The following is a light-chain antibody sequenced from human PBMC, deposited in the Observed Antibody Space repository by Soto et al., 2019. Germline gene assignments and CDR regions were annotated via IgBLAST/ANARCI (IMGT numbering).Light chain of an antibody. CDR1: SSDVGGHIH. CDR2: EVG. J-gene: IGLJ1*01. Sequence: QSVLTQPASVSGSPGQSITISCTGSSSDVGGHIHVSWYQQHPGKAPKLIIYEVGNRPSGVSNRFSGSKSGNTASLTISGFQAEDEADYYCNSYTSSSTHVFGTGTKLTVL. V-gene: IGLV2-14*01. CDR3: NSYTSSSTHV.